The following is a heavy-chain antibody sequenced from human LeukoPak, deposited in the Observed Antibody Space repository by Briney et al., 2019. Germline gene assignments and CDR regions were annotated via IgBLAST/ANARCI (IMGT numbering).Heavy chain of an antibody. CDR3: ARVLHPYGMDV. CDR2: ISSSSSYI. V-gene: IGHV3-21*01. J-gene: IGHJ6*02. CDR1: GFTFSSYA. Sequence: PGGSLRLSCAASGFTFSSYAMSWVRQAPGKGLEWVSSISSSSSYIYYADSVKGRFTISRDNAKNSLYLQMNSLRAEDTAVYYCARVLHPYGMDVWGQGATVTVSS. D-gene: IGHD3-3*01.